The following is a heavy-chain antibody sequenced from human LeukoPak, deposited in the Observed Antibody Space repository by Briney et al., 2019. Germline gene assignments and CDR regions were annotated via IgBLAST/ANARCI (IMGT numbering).Heavy chain of an antibody. CDR2: IDRDVDK. D-gene: IGHD3-3*01. CDR1: GFSLSTSGMC. J-gene: IGHJ4*02. Sequence: SGPTLVNPTQTLTLTCTFSGFSLSTSGMCVSCIRQPPGKALELLARIDRDVDKYYSTSLKTRLTISKDTTKNQVVLTMTNMDPVDTATYYCARTTYYDFWSGYQPWGQGTLVTVSS. V-gene: IGHV2-70*11. CDR3: ARTTYYDFWSGYQP.